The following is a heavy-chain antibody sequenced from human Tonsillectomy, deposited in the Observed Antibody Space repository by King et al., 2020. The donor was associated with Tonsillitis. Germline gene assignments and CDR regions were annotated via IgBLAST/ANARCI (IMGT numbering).Heavy chain of an antibody. CDR1: GFTFTNYG. CDR2: IRSDASNK. J-gene: IGHJ4*02. V-gene: IGHV3-30*02. Sequence: VQLVESGGGVVQPGGSLRLSCAASGFTFTNYGMHWVRQAPGKGLEWVAFIRSDASNKYYADSVKGRFTISRDNSKNTLYLQMSSLRTEDTAVYYCAKGDYWGQGTLVTVSS. CDR3: AKGDY.